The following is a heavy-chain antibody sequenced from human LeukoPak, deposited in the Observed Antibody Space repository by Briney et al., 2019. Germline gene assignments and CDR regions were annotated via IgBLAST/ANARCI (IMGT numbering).Heavy chain of an antibody. CDR2: INPSGGSA. Sequence: ALVKVSCKASGYTFTTYYMHSVRHAPGQGLEWMGIINPSGGSATYAQKFQGRVTMTRDTSTTTVYMELSSLRSEDTAVYYCAREFGGFDPWGQGTLVTVSS. CDR3: AREFGGFDP. CDR1: GYTFTTYY. D-gene: IGHD3-16*01. J-gene: IGHJ5*02. V-gene: IGHV1-46*01.